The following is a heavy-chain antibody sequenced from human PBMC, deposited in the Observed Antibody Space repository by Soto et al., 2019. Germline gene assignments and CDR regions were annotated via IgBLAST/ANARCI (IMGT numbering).Heavy chain of an antibody. D-gene: IGHD6-13*01. CDR3: ARGSGQQLEPYYYGMDV. Sequence: GGSLRLSCAASGFTFSSYGMHWVRQAPGKGLEWVAVIWYDGSNKYYADSVKGRFTISRDNSKNTLYLQMNSLRAEDTAVYYCARGSGQQLEPYYYGMDVWGQGTTVTVSS. V-gene: IGHV3-33*01. CDR1: GFTFSSYG. CDR2: IWYDGSNK. J-gene: IGHJ6*02.